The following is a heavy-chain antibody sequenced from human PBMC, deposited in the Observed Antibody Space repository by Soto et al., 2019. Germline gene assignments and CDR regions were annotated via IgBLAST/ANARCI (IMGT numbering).Heavy chain of an antibody. CDR3: ARGAAYYYYYGMDV. CDR1: GFTFSSYG. D-gene: IGHD6-25*01. Sequence: HLGGSLRLSCAASGFTFSSYGMHWVRQAPGKGLEWVAVIWYDGSNKYYADSVKGRFTISRDNSKNTLYLQMNSLRAEDTAVYYCARGAAYYYYYGMDVWGQWTTVTVSS. V-gene: IGHV3-33*01. CDR2: IWYDGSNK. J-gene: IGHJ6*02.